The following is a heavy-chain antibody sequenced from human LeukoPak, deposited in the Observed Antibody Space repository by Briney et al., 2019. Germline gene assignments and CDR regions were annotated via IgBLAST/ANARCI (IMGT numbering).Heavy chain of an antibody. CDR1: GGSISSSHYY. D-gene: IGHD3-22*01. V-gene: IGHV4-39*07. CDR3: AILPATDTYYYDNSGYYRPGVH. Sequence: PSETLSLTCTVSGGSISSSHYYWGWIRQPPGKGLEWIESIYYTGSTYYNPSLKSRVTISVDTSKNQFSLKLRFATAADTAVYYCAILPATDTYYYDNSGYYRPGVHWGQGTLVTVSS. J-gene: IGHJ4*02. CDR2: IYYTGST.